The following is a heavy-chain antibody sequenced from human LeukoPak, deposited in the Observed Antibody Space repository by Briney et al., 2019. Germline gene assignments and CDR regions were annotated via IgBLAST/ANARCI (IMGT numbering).Heavy chain of an antibody. J-gene: IGHJ4*02. CDR3: AKGKSSSWTYYFDY. CDR1: GFTFSSYG. V-gene: IGHV3-30*18. D-gene: IGHD6-13*01. Sequence: GRSLRPSCAASGFTFSSYGMHWVRQAPGKGLEWVAVISYDGSNKYYADSVKGRFTISRDNSKNTLYLQMNSLRGEDTAVYYCAKGKSSSWTYYFDYWGQGTLVTVSS. CDR2: ISYDGSNK.